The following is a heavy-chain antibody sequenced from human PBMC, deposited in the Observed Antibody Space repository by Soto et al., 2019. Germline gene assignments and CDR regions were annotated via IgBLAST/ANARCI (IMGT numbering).Heavy chain of an antibody. CDR3: ARGPLTRSFTSSSGYYYYYMDV. D-gene: IGHD6-25*01. V-gene: IGHV4-31*03. CDR2: IYYSGST. J-gene: IGHJ6*03. CDR1: GGSISSGGYY. Sequence: QVQLQESGPGLVKPSQTLSLTCTVSGGSISSGGYYWSWIRQHPGKGLEWIGYIYYSGSTYYNPSLKSRVTISVDTSKNQFSLKLSSVTAADTAVYYCARGPLTRSFTSSSGYYYYYMDVWGKGTTVTVSS.